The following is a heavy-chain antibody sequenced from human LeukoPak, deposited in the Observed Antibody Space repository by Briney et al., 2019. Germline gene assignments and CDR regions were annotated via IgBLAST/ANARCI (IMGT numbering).Heavy chain of an antibody. Sequence: PGGSLRLSCAASGFTVSSNYMSCVRQAPGKGLEWVSVIYSGGSAYYADSVKGRFTISRDNSKNTLYLQMNSLRAEDTAVYCCARGHYGSGSYSPFDYWGQGTLVTVSS. J-gene: IGHJ4*02. CDR1: GFTVSSNY. CDR2: IYSGGSA. D-gene: IGHD3-10*01. V-gene: IGHV3-66*01. CDR3: ARGHYGSGSYSPFDY.